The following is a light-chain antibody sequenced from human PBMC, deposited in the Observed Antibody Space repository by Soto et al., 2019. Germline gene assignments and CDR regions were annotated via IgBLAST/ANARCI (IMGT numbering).Light chain of an antibody. Sequence: DIQFTQSPSSLSSYVLDIVTITCQASQDISIYLNWYQQKPGKAPKPLIYDASRLATGVTSRFSGSGSGTDFTFTINSLQTEDIATYYCQQNDNLPLFGGGTKVDIK. J-gene: IGKJ4*01. CDR3: QQNDNLPL. V-gene: IGKV1-33*01. CDR2: DAS. CDR1: QDISIY.